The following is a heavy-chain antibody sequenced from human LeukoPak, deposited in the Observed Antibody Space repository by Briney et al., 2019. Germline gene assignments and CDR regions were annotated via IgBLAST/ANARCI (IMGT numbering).Heavy chain of an antibody. CDR2: INHSGST. CDR3: ARRGRITMVRGAAPGFDY. Sequence: SETLSLTCAVYGGSFSGYYWSWIRQPPGKGLEWIGEINHSGSTNYNPSLKSRVTISVGTSKNQFSLKLSSVTAADTAVYYCARRGRITMVRGAAPGFDYWGQGTLVTVSS. D-gene: IGHD3-10*01. CDR1: GGSFSGYY. J-gene: IGHJ4*02. V-gene: IGHV4-34*01.